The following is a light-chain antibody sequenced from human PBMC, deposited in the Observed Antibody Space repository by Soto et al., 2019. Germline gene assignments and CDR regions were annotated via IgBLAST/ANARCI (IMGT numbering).Light chain of an antibody. V-gene: IGKV1-5*01. CDR1: QSVSGW. Sequence: DIQMTPSPSTLSASVGDTFTVTCRASQSVSGWLAWYQQKQGEXPKXXIYDASALPRGVPSRFSGSGSGTKFTLTIASLQPDDFETYYCQQYETFSGTFGPGTKVDIK. J-gene: IGKJ1*01. CDR3: QQYETFSGT. CDR2: DAS.